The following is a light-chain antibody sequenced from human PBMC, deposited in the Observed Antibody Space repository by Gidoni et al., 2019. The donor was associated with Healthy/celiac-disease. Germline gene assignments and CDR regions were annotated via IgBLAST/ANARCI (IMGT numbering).Light chain of an antibody. V-gene: IGLV3-25*03. J-gene: IGLJ3*02. CDR3: QSADSSGTYRV. CDR2: KDS. Sequence: SYELTQPPSGSVSPGQTARITCSGDALPKQYAYWYQQKPGQAPVLVIYKDSERPSGIPERFSGSSSGTTVTLTISVVQAEDEADYYCQSADSSGTYRVFGGGTKLTVL. CDR1: ALPKQY.